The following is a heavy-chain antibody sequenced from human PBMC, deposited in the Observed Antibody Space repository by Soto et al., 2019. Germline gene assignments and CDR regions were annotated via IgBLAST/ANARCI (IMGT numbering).Heavy chain of an antibody. CDR1: GFTFSSYN. CDR3: AKDGGSFYSAGMDV. Sequence: EVQLVESGGGLVQPGGSLRLSCAASGFTFSSYNMNWVRQAPGKGLEWIADISKSSTTINYADSVKGRFTISRDHAKNSLYLQMNSLRNEDTAMYYCAKDGGSFYSAGMDVWGQGTTFTVSS. D-gene: IGHD3-22*01. J-gene: IGHJ6*02. V-gene: IGHV3-48*02. CDR2: ISKSSTTI.